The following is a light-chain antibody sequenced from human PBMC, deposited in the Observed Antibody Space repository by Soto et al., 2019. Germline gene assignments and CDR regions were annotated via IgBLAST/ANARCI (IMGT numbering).Light chain of an antibody. Sequence: EIVLTQSPVTLSLSPGERATLSCKASQSVNRYLAWYQQKPGQAPRLLIYDAYNRATGIPARFSGSGSGTDFTLTIRSLAAEDFAVYYCQQRSNWPARTFGQGTKLEI. CDR3: QQRSNWPART. V-gene: IGKV3-11*01. CDR1: QSVNRY. J-gene: IGKJ2*01. CDR2: DAY.